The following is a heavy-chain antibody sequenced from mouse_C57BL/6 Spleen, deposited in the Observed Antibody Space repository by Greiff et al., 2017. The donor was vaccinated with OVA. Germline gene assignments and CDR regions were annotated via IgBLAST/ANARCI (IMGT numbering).Heavy chain of an antibody. J-gene: IGHJ3*01. CDR1: GYTFTSYT. V-gene: IGHV1-4*01. CDR3: ARGHDGYYGFAY. D-gene: IGHD2-3*01. CDR2: INPSSGYT. Sequence: VQLQQSGAELARPGASVKMSCKASGYTFTSYTMHWVKQRPGQGLEWIGYINPSSGYTKYNQKFKDKATLTADKSSSTAYMQLSSLTSEDSAVYYCARGHDGYYGFAYWGQGTLVTVSA.